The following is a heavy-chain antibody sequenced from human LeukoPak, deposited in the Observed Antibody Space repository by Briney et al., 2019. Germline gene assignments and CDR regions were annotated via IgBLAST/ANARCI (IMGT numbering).Heavy chain of an antibody. V-gene: IGHV5-51*01. CDR1: GYTFSNFW. CDR3: ARHSGVGILRIVDP. CDR2: IYPGDSNT. J-gene: IGHJ5*02. D-gene: IGHD2-8*01. Sequence: GESLKISCKGSGYTFSNFWIGWVRQMPGKDLEWMVIIYPGDSNTKYSPSFQGRVAISTDASINTAFLQVNNLEASDTAIYNCARHSGVGILRIVDPWGQGTPVTVSS.